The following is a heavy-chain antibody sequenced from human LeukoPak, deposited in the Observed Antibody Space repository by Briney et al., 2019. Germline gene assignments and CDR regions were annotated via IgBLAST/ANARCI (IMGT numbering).Heavy chain of an antibody. J-gene: IGHJ4*02. Sequence: PGGSLRLSCAASGFTFDDYGMSWVRQAPGKGLEWVSGINWNGGRTGYADSVKGRFTISRDNAKNSLYLQMNSLRAEDTAVYYCAKSRSDVVDYWGQGTLVTVSS. CDR1: GFTFDDYG. CDR2: INWNGGRT. CDR3: AKSRSDVVDY. V-gene: IGHV3-20*04. D-gene: IGHD3-3*01.